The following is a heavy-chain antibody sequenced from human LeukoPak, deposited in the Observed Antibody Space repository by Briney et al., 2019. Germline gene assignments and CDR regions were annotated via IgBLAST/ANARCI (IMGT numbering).Heavy chain of an antibody. D-gene: IGHD2-2*01. CDR1: GGTFSSYA. Sequence: SVKVSCKASGGTFSSYAISWVRQAPGQGLEWMGRIIPILGIANYAQKFQGRVTITADKSTSTAYMELSSLRSEDTAVYYCARGMGVVVPAAFIWGQGTMVTVSS. J-gene: IGHJ3*02. V-gene: IGHV1-69*04. CDR3: ARGMGVVVPAAFI. CDR2: IIPILGIA.